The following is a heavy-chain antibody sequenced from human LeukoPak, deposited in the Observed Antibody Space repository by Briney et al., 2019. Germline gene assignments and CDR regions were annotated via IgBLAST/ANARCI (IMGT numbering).Heavy chain of an antibody. CDR2: ISACNGNT. CDR1: GYTFTSYG. CDR3: ARVVGYCSSTSCYIGWFDP. D-gene: IGHD2-2*02. J-gene: IGHJ5*02. V-gene: IGHV1-18*01. Sequence: ASVKVSCKASGYTFTSYGISWVRQAPGQGLEWMGWISACNGNTNYAQKLQGRVTMTTDTSTSTAYMELRSLRSDDTAVYYCARVVGYCSSTSCYIGWFDPWGQGTLVTVSA.